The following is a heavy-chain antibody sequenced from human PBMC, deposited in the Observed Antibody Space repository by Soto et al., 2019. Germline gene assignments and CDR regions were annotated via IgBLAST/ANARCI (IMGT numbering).Heavy chain of an antibody. V-gene: IGHV3-15*01. CDR2: IKSKADGGTP. D-gene: IGHD3-3*01. CDR1: GFSSSNAW. Sequence: GASLRLSCAASGFSSSNAWMRWARPPPGKGLEWVCRIKSKADGGTPDYAAAVKARLTISRNDSKNTLYLQMNSLKTENTAVYYGTTAGITIIGPRDDAFDIWGQGTMVTVSS. CDR3: TTAGITIIGPRDDAFDI. J-gene: IGHJ3*02.